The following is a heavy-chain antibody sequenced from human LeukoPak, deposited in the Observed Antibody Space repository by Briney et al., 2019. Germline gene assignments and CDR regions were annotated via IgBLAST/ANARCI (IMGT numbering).Heavy chain of an antibody. J-gene: IGHJ4*02. CDR1: GFTFSSYS. D-gene: IGHD2-2*01. V-gene: IGHV3-48*01. Sequence: GSLRLSCAASGFTFSSYSMNWVRQAPGKGLEWVSYISSSSSTIYYADSVKGRFTISRDNAKNSLYLQMNSLRAEDTAVYYCARDPRGYCSSTSCYFDYWGQGTLVTVSS. CDR3: ARDPRGYCSSTSCYFDY. CDR2: ISSSSSTI.